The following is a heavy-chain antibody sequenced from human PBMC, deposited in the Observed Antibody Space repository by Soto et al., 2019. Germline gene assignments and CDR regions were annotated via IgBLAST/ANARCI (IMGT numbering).Heavy chain of an antibody. Sequence: PSETLSLTCTVSGDSISSSNSHWGWTRQPPGKGLEYIGSVYYGGAIFYSGNIYYNPSLKSRVTISVDTSKNQFSLRLSSVTAADTAVYYCTRAGGDYENSGYYGGDFHYWGRGTLVTVSS. CDR2: VYYGGAIFYSGNI. J-gene: IGHJ4*02. CDR3: TRAGGDYENSGYYGGDFHY. D-gene: IGHD3-22*01. CDR1: GDSISSSNSH. V-gene: IGHV4-39*07.